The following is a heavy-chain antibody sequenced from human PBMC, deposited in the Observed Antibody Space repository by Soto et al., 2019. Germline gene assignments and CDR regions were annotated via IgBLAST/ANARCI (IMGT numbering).Heavy chain of an antibody. J-gene: IGHJ3*02. CDR3: ATVQGYAYYYDSSGYGAFDI. D-gene: IGHD3-22*01. V-gene: IGHV4-34*01. CDR2: INHSGST. CDR1: GGSFSGYY. Sequence: SETLSLTCAVYGGSFSGYYWSWIRQPPGKGLEWIGEINHSGSTNYNPSLKSRVTISVDTSKNQFSLKLSSVTAADTAVYYCATVQGYAYYYDSSGYGAFDIWGQGTMVTVSS.